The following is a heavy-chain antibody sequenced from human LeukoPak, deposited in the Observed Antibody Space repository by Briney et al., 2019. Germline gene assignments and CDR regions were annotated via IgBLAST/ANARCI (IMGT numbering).Heavy chain of an antibody. CDR2: INHSGST. CDR1: GVSFRGYY. V-gene: IGHV4-34*01. J-gene: IGHJ3*02. CDR3: ARLGVLTGYYNAFDI. Sequence: SETLSLTCAVYGVSFRGYYWSWIRQPPGKGLEWIGEINHSGSTNYNPSLKSRVTISVDTSKNQFSLKLSSVSAADTAVYYCARLGVLTGYYNAFDIWGQGTMVTVSS. D-gene: IGHD3-9*01.